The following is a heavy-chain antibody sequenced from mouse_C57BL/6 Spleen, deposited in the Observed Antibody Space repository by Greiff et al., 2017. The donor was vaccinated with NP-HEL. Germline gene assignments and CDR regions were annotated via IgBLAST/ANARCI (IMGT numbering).Heavy chain of an antibody. D-gene: IGHD1-1*01. J-gene: IGHJ2*01. CDR1: GFNIKDDY. V-gene: IGHV14-4*01. CDR2: IDPENGDT. Sequence: VQLQQSGAELVRPGASVKLSCTASGFNIKDDYMHWVKQRPEQGLEWIGWIDPENGDTEYASKFQGKATITADTSSNTAYLQLSSLTSEDTAVYYCTTGGSHYFDYWGQGTTLTVSS. CDR3: TTGGSHYFDY.